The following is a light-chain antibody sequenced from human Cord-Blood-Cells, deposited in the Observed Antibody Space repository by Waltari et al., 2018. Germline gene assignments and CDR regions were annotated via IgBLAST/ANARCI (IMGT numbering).Light chain of an antibody. Sequence: ETVLTQSPGTLSLSPGERATLSCRASQSVSSSYLALYQQKPGQAPRLRIYGASSRATGIPDRFSGSGSGREFTLTISILAPENFAVDYCQQYGSSPLYSFGQVTKVEIK. V-gene: IGKV3-20*01. CDR1: QSVSSSY. J-gene: IGKJ2*03. CDR3: QQYGSSPLYS. CDR2: GAS.